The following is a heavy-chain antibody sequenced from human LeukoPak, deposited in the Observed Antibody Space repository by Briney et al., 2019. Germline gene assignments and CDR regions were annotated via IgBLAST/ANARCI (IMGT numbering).Heavy chain of an antibody. CDR2: ISGSGNRI. D-gene: IGHD2-2*01. CDR3: AKGGDIVVVPAATLGY. V-gene: IGHV3-23*01. Sequence: PGGSLRLSCAASGFTFNSYAMSWVRQAPGKGLEWVSAISGSGNRIYYADSVRGRFTISRDNSKNTLYLQMNSLRVEDTAVYYCAKGGDIVVVPAATLGYLGQGTLVTVSS. J-gene: IGHJ4*02. CDR1: GFTFNSYA.